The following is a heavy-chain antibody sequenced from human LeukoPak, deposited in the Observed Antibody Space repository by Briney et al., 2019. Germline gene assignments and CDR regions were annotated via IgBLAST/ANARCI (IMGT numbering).Heavy chain of an antibody. CDR2: ISSQSGSA. V-gene: IGHV4-4*02. J-gene: IGHJ4*02. Sequence: SETLSLTCAVSGGSISSSNWWTWVRQPPGKGLERIGEISSQSGSANYNPSLMRRVTISVDKSKNQFSLRLSSVTAADTAVYYCAKIYCSSITCYLDFWGQGTLVTVSS. CDR3: AKIYCSSITCYLDF. CDR1: GGSISSSNW. D-gene: IGHD2-2*01.